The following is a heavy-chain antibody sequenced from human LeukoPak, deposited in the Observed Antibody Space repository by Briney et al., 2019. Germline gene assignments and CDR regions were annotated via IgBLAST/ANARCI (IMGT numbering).Heavy chain of an antibody. V-gene: IGHV3-66*04. D-gene: IGHD2-2*01. CDR3: ARQCSITRCL. J-gene: IGHJ4*02. Sequence: GGSLRLSCAASGFTVSSNYMSWVRQAPGKGLEWVSIIYSGGSTYYADSVKGRFTISRDNSKNTLYLQMNSLRAEDTAVYYCARQCSITRCLWGQGTLVTVSS. CDR2: IYSGGST. CDR1: GFTVSSNY.